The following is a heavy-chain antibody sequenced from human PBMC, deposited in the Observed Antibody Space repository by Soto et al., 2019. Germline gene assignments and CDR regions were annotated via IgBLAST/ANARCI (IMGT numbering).Heavy chain of an antibody. J-gene: IGHJ4*02. CDR1: GCIFTNYW. V-gene: IGHV5-51*01. CDR2: IYPGDSDT. CDR3: ATLDRSSSYFGFDY. Sequence: GVSLMSSCKASGCIFTNYWIAWGRQLPGKGLEWMGIIYPGDSDTKYSPSFQGQVTISADRSISTAYLQWSSLKASDTAMYYCATLDRSSSYFGFDYWVQGTAVTVSS. D-gene: IGHD6-13*01.